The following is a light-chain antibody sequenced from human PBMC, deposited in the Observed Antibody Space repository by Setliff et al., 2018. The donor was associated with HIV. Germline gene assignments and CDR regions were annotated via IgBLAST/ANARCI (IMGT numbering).Light chain of an antibody. CDR2: GAS. J-gene: IGKJ2*01. V-gene: IGKV3-15*01. CDR3: QHYNSWPYT. Sequence: EIVMTQSPGTLSVSPGERVTLSCRASLSISSKLAWYQQKPGQPPRLLIYGASARATDIPARFSGFGSGTEFTLTISTLQSEDFAVYYCQHYNSWPYTFGQGTKVDIK. CDR1: LSISSK.